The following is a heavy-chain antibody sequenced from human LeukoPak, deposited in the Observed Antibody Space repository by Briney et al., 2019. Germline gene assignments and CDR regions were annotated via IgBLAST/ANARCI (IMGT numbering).Heavy chain of an antibody. CDR2: ISWNSGSI. V-gene: IGHV3-9*01. D-gene: IGHD5-12*01. CDR3: AKDRGYSGYDYVEY. CDR1: GFTFDDYA. Sequence: GGSLRLSCAASGFTFDDYAMPWVRQAPGKGLEWVSGISWNSGSIGYADSVKGRFTISRDNAKNSLYLQMNSLRAEDTALYYCAKDRGYSGYDYVEYWGQGTLVTVSS. J-gene: IGHJ4*02.